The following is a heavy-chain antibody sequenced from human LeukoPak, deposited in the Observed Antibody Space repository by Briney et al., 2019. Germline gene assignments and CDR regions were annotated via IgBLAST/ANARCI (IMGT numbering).Heavy chain of an antibody. CDR3: ATNYYYDSSGYYPDI. J-gene: IGHJ3*02. CDR1: GYTFTGYY. V-gene: IGHV1-18*04. CDR2: ISAYNGNT. Sequence: GASVKVSCKASGYTFTGYYMHWVRQAPGQGLEWMGWISAYNGNTNYAQKLQGRVTMTTDTSTSTAYMELRSLRSDDTAVYYCATNYYYDSSGYYPDIWGQGTMVTVSS. D-gene: IGHD3-22*01.